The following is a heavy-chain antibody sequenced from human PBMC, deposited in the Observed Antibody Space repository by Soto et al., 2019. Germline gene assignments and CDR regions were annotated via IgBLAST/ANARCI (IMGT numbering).Heavy chain of an antibody. Sequence: KTSETLSLTCTVSGGSISSYYWSWIRQPAGKGLEWIGRIYTSGSTNYNPSLKSRVTMSVDTSKNQFSLKLSSVTAADTAVYYCARVRYSYDYGDYYFDYWGQGTLVTVSS. CDR1: GGSISSYY. CDR2: IYTSGST. CDR3: ARVRYSYDYGDYYFDY. V-gene: IGHV4-4*07. D-gene: IGHD4-17*01. J-gene: IGHJ4*02.